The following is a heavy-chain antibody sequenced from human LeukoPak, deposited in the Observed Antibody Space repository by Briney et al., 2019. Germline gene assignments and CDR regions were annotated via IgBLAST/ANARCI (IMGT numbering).Heavy chain of an antibody. CDR2: ISAYNGNT. CDR3: AREAIAAAGANWFDP. J-gene: IGHJ5*02. D-gene: IGHD6-13*01. CDR1: GYTFTSYG. Sequence: ASVKVSCKASGYTFTSYGISWVRQAPGQGREWMGWISAYNGNTNYAQKLQGRVTMTTDTSTSTAYMELRSLRSDDTAVYYCAREAIAAAGANWFDPWGQGTLVTVSS. V-gene: IGHV1-18*01.